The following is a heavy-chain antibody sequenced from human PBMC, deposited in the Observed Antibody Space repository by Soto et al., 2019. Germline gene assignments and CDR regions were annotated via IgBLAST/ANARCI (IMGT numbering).Heavy chain of an antibody. J-gene: IGHJ4*02. D-gene: IGHD1-26*01. V-gene: IGHV1-69*01. CDR3: ARGRDQPPVGLYFDS. Sequence: QVQLVQSGAEVKKPGSSVKVSCKASGDAFTNYIFDWVRQAPGQGLEWMGGIIPMFGTPKYAQTFQARVTLSADVSTGTAYLELTSLRFDDTAVYYCARGRDQPPVGLYFDSWGEGPRVTVSS. CDR2: IIPMFGTP. CDR1: GDAFTNYI.